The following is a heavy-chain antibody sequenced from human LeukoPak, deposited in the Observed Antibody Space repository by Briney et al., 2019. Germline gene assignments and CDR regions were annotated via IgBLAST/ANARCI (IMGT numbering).Heavy chain of an antibody. V-gene: IGHV4-59*11. CDR2: IYNSGST. D-gene: IGHD2-21*01. CDR3: ARRRIDSMYNWFDP. J-gene: IGHJ5*02. CDR1: GASISSQY. Sequence: SETLSLTCSVSGASISSQYWTWIRQPPGKGLEWIGYIYNSGSTNYDPSLKSRVTMSIDTSKHQFSLRLTSVTAADTAVYYCARRRIDSMYNWFDPWGQGTLVIVSS.